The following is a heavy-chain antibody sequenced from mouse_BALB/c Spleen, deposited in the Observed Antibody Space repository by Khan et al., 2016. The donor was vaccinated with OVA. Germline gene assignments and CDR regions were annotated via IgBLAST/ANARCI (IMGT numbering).Heavy chain of an antibody. Sequence: EVELVESGPGLVKPSQSLSLTCTVTGYSITSGYVWNWIRQFPGNKLEWMGYISYSGVTSYTPSLKSRISITRDTSKNQFFLQLNPLTTEATDTYFCTRRNYYGYYFDYWGQGTTLTVSS. CDR1: GYSITSGYV. V-gene: IGHV3-2*02. D-gene: IGHD1-1*01. J-gene: IGHJ2*01. CDR2: ISYSGVT. CDR3: TRRNYYGYYFDY.